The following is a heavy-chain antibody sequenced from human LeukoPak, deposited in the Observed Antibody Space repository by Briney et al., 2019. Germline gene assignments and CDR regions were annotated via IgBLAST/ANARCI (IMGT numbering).Heavy chain of an antibody. D-gene: IGHD2-15*01. CDR2: IYYSGST. Sequence: SETLSLTCIVSGGSISSGGYYWSWIRQHPGKGQEWIGYIYYSGSTYYNPSLKSRVTISVDMSKNQFSLKLSSVTAADTAVYYCARYSIGGFDPWGQGTLVTVSS. CDR3: ARYSIGGFDP. J-gene: IGHJ5*02. V-gene: IGHV4-31*03. CDR1: GGSISSGGYY.